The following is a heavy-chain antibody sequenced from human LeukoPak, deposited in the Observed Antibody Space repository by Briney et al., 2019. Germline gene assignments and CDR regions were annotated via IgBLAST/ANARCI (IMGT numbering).Heavy chain of an antibody. D-gene: IGHD3-9*01. J-gene: IGHJ6*03. CDR1: GSTFTSYW. CDR2: IYPGDSDT. Sequence: GGPLQISCKGSGSTFTSYWIGGVRQLPGKGLEGRGIIYPGDSDTRYSPSFQGQVTISADKSISAAYLQWSSLKASDTAMYYCARRGDNYYYYMDVWGKGTTVTVSS. CDR3: ARRGDNYYYYMDV. V-gene: IGHV5-51*01.